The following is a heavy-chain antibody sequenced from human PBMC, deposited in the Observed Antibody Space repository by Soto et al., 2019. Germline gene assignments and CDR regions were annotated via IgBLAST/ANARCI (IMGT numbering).Heavy chain of an antibody. D-gene: IGHD3-22*01. CDR2: IIPIFGTA. V-gene: IGHV1-69*01. Sequence: QVQLVQSGAEVKKPGSSVKVSCKASGGTFSSYAISWVRQAPGQGLEWMGGIIPIFGTANYAQKFQGRVTITADESTSTAYMELSSLRSEDTAVYYCAREPYYYDSSGPSTYYYYYGMDVWGQGTTVTVSS. CDR1: GGTFSSYA. CDR3: AREPYYYDSSGPSTYYYYYGMDV. J-gene: IGHJ6*02.